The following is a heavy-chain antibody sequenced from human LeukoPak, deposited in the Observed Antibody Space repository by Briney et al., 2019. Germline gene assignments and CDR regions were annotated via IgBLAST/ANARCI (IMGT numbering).Heavy chain of an antibody. D-gene: IGHD6-13*01. CDR2: ISYSGST. V-gene: IGHV4-59*01. CDR1: GGSISNYY. Sequence: SETLSLTCTVTGGSISNYYWSWIRQPPGKGLEWVGYISYSGSTNYNPSLKSRVTISLDTSKNQFSLKLSSVTAADTAVYYCARGDSSRGWFDPWGQGTLVTVSS. CDR3: ARGDSSRGWFDP. J-gene: IGHJ5*02.